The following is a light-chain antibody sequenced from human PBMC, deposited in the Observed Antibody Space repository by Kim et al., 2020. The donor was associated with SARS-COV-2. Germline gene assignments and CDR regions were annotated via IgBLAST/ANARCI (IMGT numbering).Light chain of an antibody. CDR3: ASWDDNLGGWV. V-gene: IGLV1-44*01. CDR1: SSDIGSNT. J-gene: IGLJ3*02. Sequence: GQSVTISCSGSSSDIGSNTVSWYQQFPGTTPKLLIYSNVQRPSGVPDRFSGSKSGTSASLAISGLQSEDEADYYCASWDDNLGGWVFGGGTQLTVL. CDR2: SNV.